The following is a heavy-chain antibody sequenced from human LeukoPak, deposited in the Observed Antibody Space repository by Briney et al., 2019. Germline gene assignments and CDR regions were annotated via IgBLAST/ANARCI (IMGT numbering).Heavy chain of an antibody. J-gene: IGHJ6*03. Sequence: GGSLRLSCAASGFTFSSYGVHWVRQAPGKGLQWVATISYDRSYKYYADSVKGRFTISRDNSKNTLYLQMNSLRAEDTAVYYCAKVNSNYYYMDVWGKGTTVTVSS. CDR3: AKVNSNYYYMDV. CDR2: ISYDRSYK. CDR1: GFTFSSYG. D-gene: IGHD4-11*01. V-gene: IGHV3-30*18.